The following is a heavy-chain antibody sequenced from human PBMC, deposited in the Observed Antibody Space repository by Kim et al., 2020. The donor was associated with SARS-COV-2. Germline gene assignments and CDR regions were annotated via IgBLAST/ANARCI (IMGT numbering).Heavy chain of an antibody. CDR3: AKEVSSSWDY. V-gene: IGHV3-23*01. Sequence: YHADSPKGPFTISRNNPKHRLYLQMSNLRAEDTAVYYCAKEVSSSWDYWGQGTLVTVSS. J-gene: IGHJ4*02. D-gene: IGHD6-13*01.